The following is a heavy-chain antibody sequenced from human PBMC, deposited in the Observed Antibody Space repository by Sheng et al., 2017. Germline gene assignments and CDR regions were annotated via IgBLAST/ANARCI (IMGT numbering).Heavy chain of an antibody. V-gene: IGHV1-69*05. J-gene: IGHJ4*02. CDR2: SSLSLVQP. CDR1: ETPSTPML. D-gene: IGHD1-1*01. Sequence: QVQLVQSGAEGEEAWVLGSRSPARHLETPSTPMLSTGCDRPLDRGLSGWEGSSLSLVQPNYAEKFQGRVTLSTDESTRTAYMEVRSLRSEDTAVYYCARSSQNWNAGLDYWGQGTLVTVSS. CDR3: ARSSQNWNAGLDY.